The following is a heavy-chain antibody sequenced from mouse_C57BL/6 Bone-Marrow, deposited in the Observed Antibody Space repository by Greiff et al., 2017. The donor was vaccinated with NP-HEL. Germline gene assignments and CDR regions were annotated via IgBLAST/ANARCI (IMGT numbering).Heavy chain of an antibody. CDR3: ARLDDRAY. V-gene: IGHV14-2*01. J-gene: IGHJ3*01. Sequence: VQLQQSGAELVKPVSSVPFSFTTSGFNIKDYYMHWVKQRTEQGLEWIGRIDPEDGETQYAPKFQGKATITADTSSNPAYLQRRSLPSQDPAVYYCARLDDRAYWGQGTLVTVSA. CDR2: IDPEDGET. D-gene: IGHD2-3*01. CDR1: GFNIKDYY.